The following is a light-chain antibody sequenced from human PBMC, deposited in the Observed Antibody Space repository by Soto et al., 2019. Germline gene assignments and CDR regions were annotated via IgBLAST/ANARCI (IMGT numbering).Light chain of an antibody. V-gene: IGKV1-33*01. CDR1: QDISNY. J-gene: IGKJ4*01. Sequence: DIQMTQSLSSLSASLLDRVNITCHASQDISNYLNWYQQKPGKAPKLLIYDASNLETGVPSRFSGSGSGTDFTFTISSLQPEDIATYYCQQYDNLPLTFGGGTKVDIK. CDR3: QQYDNLPLT. CDR2: DAS.